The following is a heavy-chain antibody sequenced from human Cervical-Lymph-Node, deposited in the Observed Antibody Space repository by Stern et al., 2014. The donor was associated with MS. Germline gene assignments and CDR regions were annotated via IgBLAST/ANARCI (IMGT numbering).Heavy chain of an antibody. V-gene: IGHV1-18*01. CDR1: GYTFTSHG. CDR2: ITSHNGNT. D-gene: IGHD6-13*01. J-gene: IGHJ4*02. CDR3: ARSSSWYFDY. Sequence: DQLVQSGTEVKKPGASVKVSCKTSGYTFTSHGISWVRQVPGQRLEWMGWITSHNGNTDYAQKVQDRVTLTTDTSTQLTYIELRSLRSDDTAVYYCARSSSWYFDYWAQGTLVPVSS.